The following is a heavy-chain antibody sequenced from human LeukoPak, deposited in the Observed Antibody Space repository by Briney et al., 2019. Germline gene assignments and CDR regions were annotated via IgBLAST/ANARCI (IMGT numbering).Heavy chain of an antibody. V-gene: IGHV3-21*01. CDR2: ISSSSSPI. D-gene: IGHD2/OR15-2a*01. CDR3: AGPGHDTTNSYGMDV. Sequence: GGSLRLSCAASGFTFSSYSMNWVRQAPGKGLEWVSSISSSSSPIFYADSLKGRFTISRDNAKNSLYLQMNSLRAEDTAVYYCAGPGHDTTNSYGMDVWGHGTTVTVSS. J-gene: IGHJ6*02. CDR1: GFTFSSYS.